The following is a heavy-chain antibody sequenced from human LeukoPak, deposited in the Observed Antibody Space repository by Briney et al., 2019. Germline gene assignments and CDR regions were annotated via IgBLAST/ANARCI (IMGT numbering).Heavy chain of an antibody. Sequence: GGSLRLSCAASGFTFSSYAVHWVRQAPGKGLEWVAVISYEGSNKYYADSVKGRFTISRDNSKNTLYLQMNSLRVDDTATYCVKDAPLSFDSLTGYGPPHPDSWGQGTLVTVSS. V-gene: IGHV3-30-3*01. D-gene: IGHD3-9*01. CDR3: KDAPLSFDSLTGYGPPHPDS. CDR2: ISYEGSNK. CDR1: GFTFSSYA. J-gene: IGHJ4*02.